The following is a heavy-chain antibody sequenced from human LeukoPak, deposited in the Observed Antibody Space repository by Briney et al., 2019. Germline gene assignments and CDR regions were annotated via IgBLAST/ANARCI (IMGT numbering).Heavy chain of an antibody. V-gene: IGHV3-21*01. Sequence: GGSLRLSCAASGFTFSSYSMNWVRQAPGKGLEWVSSISSSSSYIYYADSVEGRFTISRDNAKNSLYLQMNSLRAEDTAVYYCARDGRLSSDWFDPWGQGTLVTVSS. D-gene: IGHD6-19*01. CDR3: ARDGRLSSDWFDP. CDR2: ISSSSSYI. J-gene: IGHJ5*02. CDR1: GFTFSSYS.